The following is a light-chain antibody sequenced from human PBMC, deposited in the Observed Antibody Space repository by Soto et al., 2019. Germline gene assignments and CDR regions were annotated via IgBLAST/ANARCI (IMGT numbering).Light chain of an antibody. J-gene: IGLJ1*01. V-gene: IGLV2-23*01. Sequence: QSVLIKPASVSGAPGQSITISCTGTSSDVGSYNLVSWYQQHPGKAPKLMIYEGSKRPSGVSNRFSGSKSGNTASLTISELQAEDEADYYCCSYAGSSTYVFGTGTKVTVL. CDR1: SSDVGSYNL. CDR3: CSYAGSSTYV. CDR2: EGS.